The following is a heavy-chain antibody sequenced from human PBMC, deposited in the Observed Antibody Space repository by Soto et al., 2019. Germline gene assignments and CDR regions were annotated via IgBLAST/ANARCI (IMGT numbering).Heavy chain of an antibody. CDR3: AREAQNYDFWSGVNYGMDV. V-gene: IGHV6-1*01. D-gene: IGHD3-3*01. J-gene: IGHJ6*02. CDR1: GGAVSSNSAA. CDR2: TYYRSKWYN. Sequence: SSTLPLTGAISGGAVSSNSAAGNWLRQSPSRGLEWLGRTYYRSKWYNDYAVSVKSRITINPDTSKNQFSLRLNSVTPEDTAVYYCAREAQNYDFWSGVNYGMDVWGQGTTVNVSS.